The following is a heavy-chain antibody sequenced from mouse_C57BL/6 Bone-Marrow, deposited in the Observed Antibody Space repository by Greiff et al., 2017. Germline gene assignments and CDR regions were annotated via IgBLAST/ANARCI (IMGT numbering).Heavy chain of an antibody. D-gene: IGHD2-14*01. J-gene: IGHJ4*01. V-gene: IGHV5-15*04. CDR3: ARLGYRDAMDY. CDR1: GFTFSDYG. CDR2: ISNLAYSI. Sequence: EVKVEESGGGLMQPGGSLKLSCAASGFTFSDYGMAWVRQAPRKGPEWVAFISNLAYSIYYADTVTGRFTISRENAKNTLYLEMSSLRSEDTAMYYCARLGYRDAMDYWGQGTSVTVSS.